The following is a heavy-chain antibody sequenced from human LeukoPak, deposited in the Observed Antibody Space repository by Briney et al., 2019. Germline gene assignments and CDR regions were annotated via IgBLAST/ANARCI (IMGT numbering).Heavy chain of an antibody. J-gene: IGHJ4*02. CDR2: IKQDGSEK. D-gene: IGHD4-17*01. CDR3: ARVGTVTTDY. CDR1: GFIFSSYW. Sequence: PGGSLRLSCAASGFIFSSYWMSRVRQAPGKGLEGVANIKQDGSEKYYVDSVKGRFTISRDNAKNSLYLQMNSLRAEDTAVYYCARVGTVTTDYWGQGTLVTVSS. V-gene: IGHV3-7*04.